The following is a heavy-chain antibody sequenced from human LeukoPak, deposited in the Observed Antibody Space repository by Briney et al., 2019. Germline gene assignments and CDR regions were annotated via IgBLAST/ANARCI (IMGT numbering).Heavy chain of an antibody. CDR2: ISSSSRYI. CDR1: GFTFSSYS. V-gene: IGHV3-21*01. D-gene: IGHD1-26*01. CDR3: ARDEWGDAFDI. J-gene: IGHJ3*02. Sequence: KPGGSLRLSCAASGFTFSSYSMNWVRQAPGKGLEWVSSISSSSRYIHSADSVRGRFTISRDSAKNSLFLQMKSLRAEDTAVYCCARDEWGDAFDIWGQGTMVTVFS.